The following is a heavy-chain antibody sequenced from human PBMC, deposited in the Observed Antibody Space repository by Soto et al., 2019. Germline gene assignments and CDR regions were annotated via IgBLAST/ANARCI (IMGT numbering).Heavy chain of an antibody. D-gene: IGHD6-19*01. CDR3: ARDRGYTTGWYGGALDF. Sequence: EVQLVESGGGLVQPGGSLRLSCVASGFTFSRYEMNWVRQAPGKGLEWVAYISSSGSSIFYADSVKGRFSISRDNDNSSLYPLMNSLRVDDTAVYFCARDRGYTTGWYGGALDFWGQGTLVSVSS. CDR2: ISSSGSSI. V-gene: IGHV3-48*03. J-gene: IGHJ4*02. CDR1: GFTFSRYE.